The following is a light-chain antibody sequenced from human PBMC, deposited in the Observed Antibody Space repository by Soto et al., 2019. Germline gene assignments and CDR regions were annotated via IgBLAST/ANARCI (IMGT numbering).Light chain of an antibody. CDR2: AAS. Sequence: DIQMTQSPSSLSASVGDRVTITCRASQGISNYLAWYQQKPGKVPKLLIYAASTLQSGVPSRFSGSGAGTKFTLTISSLQPEDGATYYCQKYNSAPRTFGQGTKVEIK. V-gene: IGKV1-27*01. J-gene: IGKJ1*01. CDR1: QGISNY. CDR3: QKYNSAPRT.